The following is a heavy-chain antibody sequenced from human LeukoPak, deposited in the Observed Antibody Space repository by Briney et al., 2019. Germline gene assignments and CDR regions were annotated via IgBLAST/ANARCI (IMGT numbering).Heavy chain of an antibody. CDR2: IKSKTDGGTT. J-gene: IGHJ4*01. Sequence: GGSLRLSRAASGFTFTKACVNGVRRAPGKGWEWVGRIKSKTDGGTTDYAAPVKGRFTISRDDSKNTLYLQMNSLKTEDTAVYFCTTFYVQWGDYWGQGTLVTVSS. V-gene: IGHV3-15*01. CDR1: GFTFTKAC. CDR3: TTFYVQWGDY. D-gene: IGHD1-26*01.